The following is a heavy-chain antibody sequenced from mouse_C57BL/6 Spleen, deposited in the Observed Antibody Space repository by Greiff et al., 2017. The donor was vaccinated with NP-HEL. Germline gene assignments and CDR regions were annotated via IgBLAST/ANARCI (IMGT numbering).Heavy chain of an antibody. D-gene: IGHD1-1*01. CDR1: GYAFSSSW. CDR2: IYPGDGDT. J-gene: IGHJ3*01. Sequence: QVQLQQSGPELVKPGASVKISCKASGYAFSSSWMNWVKQRPGKGLEWIGRIYPGDGDTNYNGKFKGKATLTADKSSSTAYMQLSSLTSEDSAVYFCAREDLALLLPYAWFAYWGQGTLVTVSA. CDR3: AREDLALLLPYAWFAY. V-gene: IGHV1-82*01.